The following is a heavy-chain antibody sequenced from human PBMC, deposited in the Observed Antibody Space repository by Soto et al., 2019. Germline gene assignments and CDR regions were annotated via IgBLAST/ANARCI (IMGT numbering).Heavy chain of an antibody. CDR3: ARIRSGYCSGGSCYSFDY. J-gene: IGHJ4*02. V-gene: IGHV2-26*01. D-gene: IGHD2-15*01. Sequence: QVTLKESGPVLVKPTETLTLTCTVSGFSLSNARMGVSWIRQPPGKALEWLAHIFSNDEKSYSTSLTSRLTISKDTSKSQVVLTMTNMDPVDTATYYCARIRSGYCSGGSCYSFDYWGQGTLVTVSS. CDR1: GFSLSNARMG. CDR2: IFSNDEK.